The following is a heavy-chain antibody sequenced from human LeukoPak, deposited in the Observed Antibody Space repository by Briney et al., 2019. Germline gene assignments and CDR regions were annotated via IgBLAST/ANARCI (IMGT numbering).Heavy chain of an antibody. CDR2: ISSSSSYI. J-gene: IGHJ4*02. D-gene: IGHD4-17*01. V-gene: IGHV3-21*01. Sequence: GGSLRLSCAASGFTFSSYSMNWVRQAPGKGLEWVSSISSSSSYIYYADSVKGRFTISRDNAKNSLYLQMNSLRAEDTAVYYCAKEIWPTVTTPGHTHFDFWGQGTLVTVSS. CDR3: AKEIWPTVTTPGHTHFDF. CDR1: GFTFSSYS.